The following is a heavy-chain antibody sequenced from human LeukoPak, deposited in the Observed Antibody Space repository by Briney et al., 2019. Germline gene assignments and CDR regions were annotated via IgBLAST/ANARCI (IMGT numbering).Heavy chain of an antibody. V-gene: IGHV4-39*01. Sequence: PSETLSLTCTVSGGSISSNDHFWGWVREHPGKGLEWIGNIYYSASGHYNPSLKSRVTISVDTSKNQFSLKLSSVTAADTAVYYCASRDPTKGAFDYWGQGSLVTVSS. CDR2: IYYSASG. D-gene: IGHD2-2*01. J-gene: IGHJ4*02. CDR1: GGSISSNDHF. CDR3: ASRDPTKGAFDY.